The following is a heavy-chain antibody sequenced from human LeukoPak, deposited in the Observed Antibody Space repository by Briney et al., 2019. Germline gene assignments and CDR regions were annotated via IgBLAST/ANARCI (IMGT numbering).Heavy chain of an antibody. Sequence: TSETLSLTCTIFGDSVSRSDSYWDWIRQPPWKGLEWIGTIYYSGRTYYSPSLKSRVTLSVDMSNNQFSLTLSSVTAADTALYFCARRRYYDSSGYLEWGQGTLVTVSS. V-gene: IGHV4-39*01. CDR2: IYYSGRT. D-gene: IGHD3-22*01. J-gene: IGHJ1*01. CDR1: GDSVSRSDSY. CDR3: ARRRYYDSSGYLE.